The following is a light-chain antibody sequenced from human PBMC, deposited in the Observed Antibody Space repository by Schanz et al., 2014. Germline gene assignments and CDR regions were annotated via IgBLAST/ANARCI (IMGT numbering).Light chain of an antibody. CDR2: AAS. J-gene: IGKJ1*01. CDR3: QQSYSTPWT. Sequence: DIQMTQSPSSLSASVGDRVTITCRASQSISSNLNWYQQKPGKAPNLLIYAASSLQSGVPSRFSGSGSGTDFTLTISSLQPEDFATYYCQQSYSTPWTFGQGTKVEIK. CDR1: QSISSN. V-gene: IGKV1-39*01.